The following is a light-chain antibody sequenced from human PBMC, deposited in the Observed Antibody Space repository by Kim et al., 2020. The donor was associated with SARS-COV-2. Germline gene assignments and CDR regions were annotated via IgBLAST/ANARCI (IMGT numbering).Light chain of an antibody. Sequence: SVSPGQTASITGSGDKLGDRYACWYQQKPGKSPVLVIYQDTKRPSGIPEGFSGSNSGNTATLTISGTQAMDEDDYYCQSWDSTTVVFGGGTQLTVL. V-gene: IGLV3-1*01. CDR2: QDT. CDR3: QSWDSTTVV. J-gene: IGLJ2*01. CDR1: KLGDRY.